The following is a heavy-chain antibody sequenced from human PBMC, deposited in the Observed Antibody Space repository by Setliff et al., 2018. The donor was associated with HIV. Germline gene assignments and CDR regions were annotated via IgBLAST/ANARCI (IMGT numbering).Heavy chain of an antibody. V-gene: IGHV1-18*01. Sequence: ASVKVSCKASGYTFSSYGISWVRQAPGQGLEWMGWISGYNGNTKYEQKLQGRVTMTTDTSTRTVYMELRILRHDDTAEYFCARVPYRSAWFSGGHDAFDVWGQGTMVTVSS. D-gene: IGHD6-19*01. CDR3: ARVPYRSAWFSGGHDAFDV. J-gene: IGHJ3*01. CDR1: GYTFSSYG. CDR2: ISGYNGNT.